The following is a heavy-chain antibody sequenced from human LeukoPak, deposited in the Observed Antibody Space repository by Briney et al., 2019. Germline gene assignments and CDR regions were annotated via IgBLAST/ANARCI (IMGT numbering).Heavy chain of an antibody. Sequence: ASVTVSCKASGDTFTGYYMHWVRQAPGQGLEWMGWINPNSGGTNYAQKMQGRVTITRETTISTACMEMSRLRSDDTAVYYCARETGTTDYYFAYWGQGTRVTVPS. V-gene: IGHV1-2*02. CDR3: ARETGTTDYYFAY. D-gene: IGHD1-1*01. CDR1: GDTFTGYY. CDR2: INPNSGGT. J-gene: IGHJ4*02.